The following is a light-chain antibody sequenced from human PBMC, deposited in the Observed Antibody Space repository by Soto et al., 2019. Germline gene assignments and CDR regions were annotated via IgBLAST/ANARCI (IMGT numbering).Light chain of an antibody. CDR2: GAS. CDR1: QSVSSSY. J-gene: IGKJ1*01. CDR3: QQYGSSLWT. V-gene: IGKV3-20*01. Sequence: EIVLTQSPGTLSLSPGERATLSCRASQSVSSSYLAWYQQKPGQAPRLLIYGASSRATGIPDRFSGGGSGTDFILTISRLEPEDFAVYYCQQYGSSLWTFGQGTKVDIK.